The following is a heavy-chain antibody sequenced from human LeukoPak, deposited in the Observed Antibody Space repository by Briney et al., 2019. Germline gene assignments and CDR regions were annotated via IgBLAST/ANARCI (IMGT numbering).Heavy chain of an antibody. D-gene: IGHD6-19*01. V-gene: IGHV1-18*01. J-gene: IGHJ4*02. CDR1: GYTFTSED. CDR3: ASSEPYSSGWYGNY. CDR2: ISAYNGNT. Sequence: ASVKVSCKASGYTFTSEDISWVRQAPGQGLEWMGWISAYNGNTNYAQKLQGRVTMTTDTSTSTAYMELRTLRSDDTAVYYCASSEPYSSGWYGNYWGQGTLFTVSS.